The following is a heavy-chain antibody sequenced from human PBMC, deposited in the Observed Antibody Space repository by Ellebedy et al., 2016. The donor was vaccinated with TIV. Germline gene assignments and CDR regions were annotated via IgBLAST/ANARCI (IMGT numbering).Heavy chain of an antibody. Sequence: GESLKISCAASGFTFNSYWMSWVRQAPGKGLEWVANINQDGSRIYYVDSVKGRFTISRDNAKNSVSLRMNTLRVEETAVYHCVRDGAYGDYSPGYYGMDVWGQGTTVTVSS. CDR3: VRDGAYGDYSPGYYGMDV. D-gene: IGHD3-22*01. J-gene: IGHJ6*02. CDR2: INQDGSRI. CDR1: GFTFNSYW. V-gene: IGHV3-7*03.